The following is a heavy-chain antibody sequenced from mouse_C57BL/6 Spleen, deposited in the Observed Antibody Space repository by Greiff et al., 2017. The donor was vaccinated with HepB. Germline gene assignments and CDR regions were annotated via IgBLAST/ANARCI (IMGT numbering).Heavy chain of an antibody. CDR1: GYAFSSYW. V-gene: IGHV1-80*01. Sequence: QVQLQQSGAELVKPGASVKISCKASGYAFSSYWMNWVKQRPGKGLEWIGQIYPGDGDTNYNGKFKGKATLTADKSSSTAYMQLSSLTSEDSAVYFCARELDGYWDFAYWGQGTLVTVSA. D-gene: IGHD2-3*01. J-gene: IGHJ3*01. CDR2: IYPGDGDT. CDR3: ARELDGYWDFAY.